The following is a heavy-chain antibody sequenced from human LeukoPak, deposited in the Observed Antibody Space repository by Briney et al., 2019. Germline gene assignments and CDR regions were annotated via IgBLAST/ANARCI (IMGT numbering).Heavy chain of an antibody. CDR1: GGSISSYY. Sequence: PSETLSLTCTVSGGSISSYYWSWIWQPPGKGLEWIGYIYYSGSTNYNPSLKSRVTISIDTSKNQFSLKLSSVTAADTAVYYCAREGWQWLVRAFDYWGQGTLVTVSS. CDR3: AREGWQWLVRAFDY. J-gene: IGHJ4*02. D-gene: IGHD6-19*01. V-gene: IGHV4-59*12. CDR2: IYYSGST.